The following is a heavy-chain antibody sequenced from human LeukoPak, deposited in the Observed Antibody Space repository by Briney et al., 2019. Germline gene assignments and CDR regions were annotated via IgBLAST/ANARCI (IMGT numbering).Heavy chain of an antibody. Sequence: PSETLSLTCTVSGGSISSSGYYWGWIRQPPGKGLEWIASIYYSGSTYYNPSLKSRVTISVNTSKNQLSLKLSSLTAADTAVYYCARHEYSGSYYGLSWFDPWGQGTLVTVSS. CDR3: ARHEYSGSYYGLSWFDP. D-gene: IGHD1-26*01. CDR1: GGSISSSGYY. J-gene: IGHJ5*02. CDR2: IYYSGST. V-gene: IGHV4-39*01.